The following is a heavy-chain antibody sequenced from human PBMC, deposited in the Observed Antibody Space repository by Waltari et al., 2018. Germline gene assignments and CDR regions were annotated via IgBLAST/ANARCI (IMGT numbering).Heavy chain of an antibody. CDR2: IFFGGSEC. CDR3: ANDAFGNTYLDH. V-gene: IGHV3-30*18. CDR1: GFSLGTCG. J-gene: IGHJ4*02. Sequence: QVQLVESGGALVQPGMSLRLPCAASGFSLGTCGMHWVRQAPGKGLDWVSRIFFGGSECFFEYSLRGRFTISRSNSKNTLYLDINSLRLDVTAIYYCANDAFGNTYLDHWGKGTLVTVSS. D-gene: IGHD3-10*01.